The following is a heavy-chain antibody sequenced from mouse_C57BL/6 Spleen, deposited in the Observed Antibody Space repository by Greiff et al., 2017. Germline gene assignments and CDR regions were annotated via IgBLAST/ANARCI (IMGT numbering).Heavy chain of an antibody. CDR2: IYPGSGNT. D-gene: IGHD2-4*01. CDR3: ARHDYAWFAY. V-gene: IGHV1-66*01. J-gene: IGHJ3*01. Sequence: VKLMESGPELVKPGASVKISCKASGYSFTSYYIHWVKQRPGQGLEWIGWIYPGSGNTKYNEKFKGKATLTADTSSSTAYMQLSSLTSEDSAVYYCARHDYAWFAYWGQGTLVTVSA. CDR1: GYSFTSYY.